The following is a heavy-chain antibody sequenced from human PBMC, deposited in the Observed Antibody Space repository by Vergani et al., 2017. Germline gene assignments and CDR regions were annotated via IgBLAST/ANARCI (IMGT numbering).Heavy chain of an antibody. J-gene: IGHJ6*03. CDR1: GGSISSGSYY. CDR2: IYTSGST. V-gene: IGHV4-61*02. Sequence: QVQLQESGPGLVKPSQTLSLTCTVSGGSISSGSYYWSWIRQPAGKGLEWIGRIYTSGSTNYNPSLKSRVTMSVDTSKNQFSLKLSSVTAADPAVYYCASSYGDPPYYYYYMDVWGKGTTVTVSS. D-gene: IGHD4-17*01. CDR3: ASSYGDPPYYYYYMDV.